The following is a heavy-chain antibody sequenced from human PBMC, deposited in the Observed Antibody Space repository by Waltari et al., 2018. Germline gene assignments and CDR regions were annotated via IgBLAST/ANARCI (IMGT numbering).Heavy chain of an antibody. J-gene: IGHJ6*02. D-gene: IGHD2-2*01. CDR3: ARDVVVVPAAIPTYYYYYGMDV. Sequence: QVQLVQSGAEVKKPGSSVKVYCKASGGTFSSYAISWVRQATGQGLEWMGGIIPIFGTANYAQKFQGRVTITADESTSTAYMELSSLRSEDTAVYYCARDVVVVPAAIPTYYYYYGMDVWGQGTTVTVSS. CDR1: GGTFSSYA. CDR2: IIPIFGTA. V-gene: IGHV1-69*01.